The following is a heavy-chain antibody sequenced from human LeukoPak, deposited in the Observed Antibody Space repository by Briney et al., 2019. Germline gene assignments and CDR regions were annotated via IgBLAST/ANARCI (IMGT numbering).Heavy chain of an antibody. CDR3: AGQLCRSTSCYVGILNWFDP. V-gene: IGHV3-23*01. J-gene: IGHJ5*02. D-gene: IGHD2-2*01. CDR1: GFTFGSYA. Sequence: GGSLRLSCAASGFTFGSYAMSWVRQAPGKGLEWVSAISGSGGSTYYADSVKGRFTISRDNSKNTLYLQMNSLRAEDTAVYYCAGQLCRSTSCYVGILNWFDPWGQGTLVTVSS. CDR2: ISGSGGST.